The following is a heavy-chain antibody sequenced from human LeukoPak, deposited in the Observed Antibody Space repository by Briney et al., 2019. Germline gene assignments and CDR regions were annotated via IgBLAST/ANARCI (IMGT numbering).Heavy chain of an antibody. CDR2: INHSGST. V-gene: IGHV4-34*01. Sequence: ETLSLTCAVYGGSFSGYYWSWIRQPPGKGLEWIGEINHSGSTNYNPSLKSRVTISVDTSKNQFSLKLSSVTAADTAVYYCARRYYYGSNWGQGTLVTVSS. CDR3: ARRYYYGSN. CDR1: GGSFSGYY. J-gene: IGHJ4*02. D-gene: IGHD3-10*01.